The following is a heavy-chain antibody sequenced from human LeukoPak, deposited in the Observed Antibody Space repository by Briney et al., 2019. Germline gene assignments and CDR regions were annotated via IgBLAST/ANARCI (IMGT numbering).Heavy chain of an antibody. CDR1: EFTFSSYV. J-gene: IGHJ3*02. CDR2: VSSDGSNK. CDR3: AREMYSSSWPPDAFDI. V-gene: IGHV3-30-3*01. Sequence: GGSLRLSCAASEFTFSSYVMHWVRQAPSEGLEWVAVVSSDGSNKYYADSVKGRFTISRDNSKNTLYLQMNSLRAEDTAVYYCAREMYSSSWPPDAFDIWGQGTMVTVSS. D-gene: IGHD6-13*01.